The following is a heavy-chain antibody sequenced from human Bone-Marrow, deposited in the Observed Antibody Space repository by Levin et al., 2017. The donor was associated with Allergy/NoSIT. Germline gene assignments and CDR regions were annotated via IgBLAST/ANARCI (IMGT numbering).Heavy chain of an antibody. V-gene: IGHV3-30-3*01. CDR2: ISYDGSNK. J-gene: IGHJ4*02. CDR1: GFTFSSYA. D-gene: IGHD5-18*01. CDR3: ARPGYSYGKALGY. Sequence: GGSLRLSCAASGFTFSSYAMHWVRQAPGKGLEWVAVISYDGSNKYYADSVKGRFTISRDNSKNTLYLQMNSLRAEDTAVYYCARPGYSYGKALGYWGQGTLVTVSS.